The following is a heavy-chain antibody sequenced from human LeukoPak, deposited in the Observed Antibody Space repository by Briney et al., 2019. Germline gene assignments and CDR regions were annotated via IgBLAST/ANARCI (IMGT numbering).Heavy chain of an antibody. V-gene: IGHV3-53*01. CDR3: VRGDDYYDSSGYYYPGAFDI. CDR1: GFTVSSNY. J-gene: IGHJ3*02. CDR2: IYSGGST. Sequence: GGSLRLSCAASGFTVSSNYMSWVRQAPGKGLEWVSVIYSGGSTYYADSVKGRFTISRDNSKNTLYLQMNSLRAEDTAVYYCVRGDDYYDSSGYYYPGAFDIWGQGTMVTVSS. D-gene: IGHD3-22*01.